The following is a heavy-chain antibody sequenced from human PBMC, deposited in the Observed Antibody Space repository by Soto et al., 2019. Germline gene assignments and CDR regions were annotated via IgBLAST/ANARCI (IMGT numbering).Heavy chain of an antibody. Sequence: QVQLVESGGGVVQLGTSLRLSCAASGFTFKNYGMHWVRQAPGKGLEWVAIVYYDGSNQYYADSVKGRFTISRDNSKNTLYLQMNSLRVDDTAMYYCARDLSDYWGQGTLVTVSS. CDR2: VYYDGSNQ. CDR3: ARDLSDY. CDR1: GFTFKNYG. V-gene: IGHV3-33*01. J-gene: IGHJ4*02.